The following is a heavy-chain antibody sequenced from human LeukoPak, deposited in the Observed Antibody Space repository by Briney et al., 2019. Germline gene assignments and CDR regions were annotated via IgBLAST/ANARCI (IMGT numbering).Heavy chain of an antibody. CDR2: ISGSGGST. CDR1: GFTFSSYA. Sequence: PGGSLRLSCAASGFTFSSYAMSSVRQAPGKGLEWVSAISGSGGSTYYADSVKGRFTISRDNSKNTLYLQMNSLRAEDTAVYYCAKGGTQWLVPYVDYWGQGTLVTVSS. CDR3: AKGGTQWLVPYVDY. D-gene: IGHD6-19*01. J-gene: IGHJ4*02. V-gene: IGHV3-23*01.